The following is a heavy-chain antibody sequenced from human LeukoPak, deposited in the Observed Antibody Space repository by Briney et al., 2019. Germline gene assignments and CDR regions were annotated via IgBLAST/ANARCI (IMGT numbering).Heavy chain of an antibody. J-gene: IGHJ5*02. D-gene: IGHD3-10*01. CDR3: ARELYYYGSAHGNWFDP. CDR2: IYYSGSS. Sequence: PAETLSLTCTLSGGSISSRSYYWGRIRQPPGKGLERIGSIYYSGSSYYIPSLKSRDTISVDTSKNHFSLKLSSVTAADAAVYYCARELYYYGSAHGNWFDPWGQGTLVTVSS. V-gene: IGHV4-39*02. CDR1: GGSISSRSYY.